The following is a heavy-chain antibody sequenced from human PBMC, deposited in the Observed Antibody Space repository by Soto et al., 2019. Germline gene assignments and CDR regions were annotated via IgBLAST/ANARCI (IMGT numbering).Heavy chain of an antibody. D-gene: IGHD3-3*01. Sequence: GASVKVSCKASGYTFTSYGISWVRQAPGQGLEWMGWISAYNGNTNYAQKLQGRVTMTTDTSTSTAYMELRSLRSDDTAVYYCARDETYYDFWSGSSPFDPWGQGTLVTVSS. CDR3: ARDETYYDFWSGSSPFDP. CDR1: GYTFTSYG. J-gene: IGHJ5*02. CDR2: ISAYNGNT. V-gene: IGHV1-18*01.